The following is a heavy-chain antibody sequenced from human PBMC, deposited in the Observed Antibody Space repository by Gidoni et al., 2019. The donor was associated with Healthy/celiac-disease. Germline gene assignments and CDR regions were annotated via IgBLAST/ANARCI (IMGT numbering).Heavy chain of an antibody. V-gene: IGHV3-23*01. CDR1: GFTFRSYA. D-gene: IGHD4-17*01. CDR2: ISGSGGST. Sequence: EVQLLESGGGLVQPGGSLRLSCAASGFTFRSYAMSWVRQAPGKGLEWVSAISGSGGSTYYADSVKGRFTISRDNSKNTLYLQMNSLRAEDTAVYYCAKLMTTVTTFSPDAFDIWGQGTMVTVSS. J-gene: IGHJ3*02. CDR3: AKLMTTVTTFSPDAFDI.